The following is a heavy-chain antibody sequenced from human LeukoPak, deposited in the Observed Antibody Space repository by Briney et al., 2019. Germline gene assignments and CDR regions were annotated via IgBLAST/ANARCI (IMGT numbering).Heavy chain of an antibody. Sequence: SETLSLTCTVSGGSINTTSHYWGWVRQPPGKGLEWIASIYYSGSTYYNPSLESRVTISVDTSKSQFSLKLSSVTAADTAVYYCARGWGFRITGTRRYFDYWGQGTLVTVSS. J-gene: IGHJ4*02. CDR1: GGSINTTSHY. CDR3: ARGWGFRITGTRRYFDY. V-gene: IGHV4-39*01. D-gene: IGHD1-20*01. CDR2: IYYSGST.